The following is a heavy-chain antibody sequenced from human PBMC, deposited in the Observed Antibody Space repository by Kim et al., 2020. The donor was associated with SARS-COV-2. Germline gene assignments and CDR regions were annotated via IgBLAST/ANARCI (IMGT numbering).Heavy chain of an antibody. CDR2: IKSKTDGGTT. Sequence: GGSLRLSCAASGFTFSNAWMSWVRQAPGKGLEWVGRIKSKTDGGTTDYAAPVKGRFTISRDDSKNTLYLQMNSLKTEDTAVYYCTTVSLWFGELLVYWGQGTLVTVSS. V-gene: IGHV3-15*01. CDR1: GFTFSNAW. CDR3: TTVSLWFGELLVY. J-gene: IGHJ4*02. D-gene: IGHD3-10*01.